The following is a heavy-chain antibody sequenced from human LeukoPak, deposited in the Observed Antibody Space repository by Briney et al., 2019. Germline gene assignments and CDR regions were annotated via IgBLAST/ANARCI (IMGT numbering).Heavy chain of an antibody. J-gene: IGHJ4*02. V-gene: IGHV3-23*01. Sequence: GGSLRLSCAASGFTFSEHAMIWVRQAPGKGLEWVSGISARGDSTYYADSVKGRFTISREWSRNTLYLQMNSLRVEDSAVYYCAKDLGRFGVGVSLDFWGLGTLVTVAS. D-gene: IGHD3-3*01. CDR2: ISARGDST. CDR3: AKDLGRFGVGVSLDF. CDR1: GFTFSEHA.